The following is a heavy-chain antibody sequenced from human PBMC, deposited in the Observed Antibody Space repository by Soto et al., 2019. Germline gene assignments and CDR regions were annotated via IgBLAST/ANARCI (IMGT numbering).Heavy chain of an antibody. D-gene: IGHD6-13*01. CDR1: GFTFSSYS. CDR3: ARDYVASSWYNWFDP. J-gene: IGHJ5*02. CDR2: ISSSSSYI. V-gene: IGHV3-21*01. Sequence: EVQLEESGGGLVKPGGSLRLSCAASGFTFSSYSMNWVRQAPGKGLEWVSSISSSSSYIYYADSVKGRFTISRDNAKNSLYLQMNSLRAEDTAVYYCARDYVASSWYNWFDPWGQGTLVTVSS.